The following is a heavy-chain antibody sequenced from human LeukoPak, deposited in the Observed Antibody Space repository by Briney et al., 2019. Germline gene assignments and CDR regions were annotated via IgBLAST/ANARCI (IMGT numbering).Heavy chain of an antibody. CDR1: GNYW. J-gene: IGHJ4*02. CDR2: INSDGSWT. D-gene: IGHD2/OR15-2a*01. Sequence: GGSLRLSCAASGNYWMHWVRQVPGKGLVWVSHINSDGSWTSYADSVKGRFTISKDNAKNTVYLQMNSLRAEDTAVYYCVSFYETYWGWGTLVTVSS. V-gene: IGHV3-74*01. CDR3: VSFYETY.